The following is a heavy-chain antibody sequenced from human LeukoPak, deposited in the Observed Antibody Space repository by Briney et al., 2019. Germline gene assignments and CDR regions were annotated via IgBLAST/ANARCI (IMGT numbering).Heavy chain of an antibody. CDR3: ARHYYKSSWFDY. CDR2: IYPADSDI. D-gene: IGHD6-13*01. Sequence: GESLKISCEGSGYDFSIYWIGWVRQMPGKGQEWMGIIYPADSDIIYSPSFEGQVTISADKSIRTAYLQWSSLNASDTAVYYCARHYYKSSWFDYWGQGTLVTVSS. J-gene: IGHJ4*02. V-gene: IGHV5-51*01. CDR1: GYDFSIYW.